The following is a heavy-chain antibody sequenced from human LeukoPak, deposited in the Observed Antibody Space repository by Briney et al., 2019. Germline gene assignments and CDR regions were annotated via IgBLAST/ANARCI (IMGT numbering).Heavy chain of an antibody. J-gene: IGHJ6*03. CDR1: GFTFSSYA. CDR3: AKGGYCGGDCYYYYYYMDV. Sequence: PGGSLRLSCAASGFTFSSYAMSWVRQAPGKGLEWVSAISGSGGSTYYADSVKGRFTISRDNSKNTLYLQMNSLRAEDTAVYYCAKGGYCGGDCYYYYYYMDVWGKGTTVTVSS. V-gene: IGHV3-23*01. D-gene: IGHD2-21*01. CDR2: ISGSGGST.